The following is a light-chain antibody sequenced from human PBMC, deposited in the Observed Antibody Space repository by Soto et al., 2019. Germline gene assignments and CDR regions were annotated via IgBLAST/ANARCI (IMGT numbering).Light chain of an antibody. Sequence: EIVLTQSPGTLSLSPGERATLSCRTSQSVSSSSLAWYQQEPGQAPRLLIYGASNRATGIPDRFSGSGSGTHYSLTISRLEPEDFAVYYCQQFGSSPWTFGQGTKVEIK. J-gene: IGKJ1*01. V-gene: IGKV3-20*01. CDR2: GAS. CDR1: QSVSSSS. CDR3: QQFGSSPWT.